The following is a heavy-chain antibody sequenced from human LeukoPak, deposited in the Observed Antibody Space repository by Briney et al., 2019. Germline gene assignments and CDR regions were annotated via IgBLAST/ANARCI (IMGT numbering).Heavy chain of an antibody. J-gene: IGHJ6*03. CDR2: IIPIFGTA. D-gene: IGHD1-1*01. CDR1: GYTFISYA. V-gene: IGHV1-69*13. Sequence: SVKVSCKASGYTFISYAISWVRQAPGQGLEWMGGIIPIFGTANYAQKFQGRVTITADESTSTAYMELSSLRSEDTAVYYCAKNWNDYYYYYMDVWGKGTTVTVSS. CDR3: AKNWNDYYYYYMDV.